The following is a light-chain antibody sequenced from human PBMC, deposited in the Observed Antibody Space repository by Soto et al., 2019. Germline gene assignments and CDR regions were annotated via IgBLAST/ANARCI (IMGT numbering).Light chain of an antibody. J-gene: IGLJ3*02. Sequence: QSALTQPPSASGSPGQSVAISCTGTSSDVGGYNYVSWYQHHPGKAPKLMIYEVSRRPSGVSDRFSGSKSGNTASLTVSGLQADDEADYYCSSYSGSSNWVFGGGTKVTVL. V-gene: IGLV2-8*01. CDR1: SSDVGGYNY. CDR2: EVS. CDR3: SSYSGSSNWV.